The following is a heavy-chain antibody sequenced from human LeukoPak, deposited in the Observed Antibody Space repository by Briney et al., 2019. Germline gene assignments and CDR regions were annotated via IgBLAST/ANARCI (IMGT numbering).Heavy chain of an antibody. V-gene: IGHV3-30*02. CDR1: GLTFSSYG. CDR3: ANPFRSSGYYFDAFDI. J-gene: IGHJ3*02. D-gene: IGHD3-22*01. CDR2: IRYDGSNK. Sequence: GGSLRLSCAASGLTFSSYGMHWVRQAPGKGLEWVAFIRYDGSNKYYADSVKGRFTISRDNSKNTLYLQMNSLRAEDTAVYYCANPFRSSGYYFDAFDIWGQGTMVTVSS.